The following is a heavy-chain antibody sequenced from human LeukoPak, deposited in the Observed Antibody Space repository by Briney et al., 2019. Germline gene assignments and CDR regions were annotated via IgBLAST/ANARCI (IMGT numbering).Heavy chain of an antibody. CDR1: GFTFSSYA. CDR3: AKDQKLDVYSSSWYNGMDV. CDR2: ISGSGGST. D-gene: IGHD6-13*01. Sequence: GSLRLSCAASGFTFSSYAMSWVRQAPGKGLEWVSAISGSGGSTYYADSVKGRFTISRDNSKNTLYLQMNSLRAEDTAVYYCAKDQKLDVYSSSWYNGMDVWGQGTTVTVSS. V-gene: IGHV3-23*01. J-gene: IGHJ6*02.